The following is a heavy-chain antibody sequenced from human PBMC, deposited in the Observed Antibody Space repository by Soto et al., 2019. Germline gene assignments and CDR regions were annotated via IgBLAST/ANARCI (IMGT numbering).Heavy chain of an antibody. V-gene: IGHV1-18*01. D-gene: IGHD6-13*01. CDR3: ARWYSSSWYTSPVAFDI. Sequence: ASVKVSCKASGYTFTSYCISWVRQAPGQGLEWMGWISAYNGNTNYAQKLQGRVTMTTDTSTSTAYMELRSLRSDDTAVYYCARWYSSSWYTSPVAFDIWGQGTMVTVSS. CDR2: ISAYNGNT. J-gene: IGHJ3*02. CDR1: GYTFTSYC.